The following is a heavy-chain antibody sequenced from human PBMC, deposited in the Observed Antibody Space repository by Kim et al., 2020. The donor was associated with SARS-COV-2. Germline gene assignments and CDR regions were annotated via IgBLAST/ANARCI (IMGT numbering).Heavy chain of an antibody. CDR3: AKGPVGSSWYSLSFADY. Sequence: EMGRFTISRDNSKNTLYLQMNSLRAEDTAVYYCAKGPVGSSWYSLSFADYWGQGTLVTVSS. J-gene: IGHJ4*02. D-gene: IGHD6-13*01. V-gene: IGHV3-23*01.